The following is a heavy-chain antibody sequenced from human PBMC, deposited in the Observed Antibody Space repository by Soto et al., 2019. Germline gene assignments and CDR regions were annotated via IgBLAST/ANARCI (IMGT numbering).Heavy chain of an antibody. D-gene: IGHD5-18*01. Sequence: QVQLQESGPGLVKPSQTLSLTCTVSGGSINIGGFYWSWVRQHPGKGLEWIGYIYHSGSTYYNPSLKSRVTISEATSKNQFSLKLSSVTAADTAVYYCARRGFSYGGGYFDLWGRGTLVTVSS. CDR1: GGSINIGGFY. CDR3: ARRGFSYGGGYFDL. V-gene: IGHV4-31*03. J-gene: IGHJ2*01. CDR2: IYHSGST.